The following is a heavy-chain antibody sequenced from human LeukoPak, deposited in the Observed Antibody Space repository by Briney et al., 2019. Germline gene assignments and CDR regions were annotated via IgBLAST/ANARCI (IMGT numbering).Heavy chain of an antibody. V-gene: IGHV1-69*13. CDR2: IIPIFGTA. D-gene: IGHD5-24*01. CDR1: GGTFSSYA. Sequence: SVKVSCKASGGTFSSYAISWVRQAPGQGLEWMGGIIPIFGTANYAQKFQGRFTITADESTSTAYMELSSLRSEDMAVYYCARSSRDGYNLDYFDYWGQGTLVTVSS. J-gene: IGHJ4*02. CDR3: ARSSRDGYNLDYFDY.